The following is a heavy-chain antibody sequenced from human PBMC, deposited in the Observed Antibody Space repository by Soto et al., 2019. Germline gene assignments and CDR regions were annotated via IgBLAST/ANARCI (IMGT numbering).Heavy chain of an antibody. Sequence: SETLSLTCDVYCGSFSGYFWNWIRQSPGKGLEWIGKVNHNGRNNYNPSLKSRVTISLDMSKKQISLKLTSVTAADTAVYYCARGGSSDWQVAFDFWGQGTMVTVSS. D-gene: IGHD6-19*01. CDR3: ARGGSSDWQVAFDF. CDR2: VNHNGRN. J-gene: IGHJ3*01. V-gene: IGHV4-34*01. CDR1: CGSFSGYF.